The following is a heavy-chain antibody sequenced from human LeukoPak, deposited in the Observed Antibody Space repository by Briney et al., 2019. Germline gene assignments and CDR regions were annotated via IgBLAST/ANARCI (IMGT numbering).Heavy chain of an antibody. J-gene: IGHJ4*02. CDR2: ISWNSGSI. Sequence: GGSLRLSCAASGFTFDDYAMHWVRQAPGKGLEWVSGISWNSGSIGYADSVKGRFTISRDNAKNSLYLQMNSLRAEDTALYYCAKAKAVAGYFDYWGQGTLVTVSS. V-gene: IGHV3-9*01. CDR1: GFTFDDYA. D-gene: IGHD6-19*01. CDR3: AKAKAVAGYFDY.